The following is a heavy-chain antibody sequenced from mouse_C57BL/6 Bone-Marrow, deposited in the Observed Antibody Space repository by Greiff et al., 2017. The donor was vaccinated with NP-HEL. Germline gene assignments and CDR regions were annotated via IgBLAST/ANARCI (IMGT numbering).Heavy chain of an antibody. CDR1: GFTFSDYG. V-gene: IGHV5-15*01. CDR3: ARRSRHYDGSSFWDFEV. Sequence: EVQLVESGGGLVQPGGSLKLSCAASGFTFSDYGMAWVRQAPRKGPEWVAFISNLAYSIYYADTVTGRFTIARENAKNTLYLEMSSLRSEDTAMYYCARRSRHYDGSSFWDFEVWGTGTTVTVSS. J-gene: IGHJ1*03. CDR2: ISNLAYSI. D-gene: IGHD1-1*01.